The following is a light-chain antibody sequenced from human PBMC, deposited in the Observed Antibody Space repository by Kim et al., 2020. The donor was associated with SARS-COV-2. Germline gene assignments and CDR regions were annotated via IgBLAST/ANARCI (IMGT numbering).Light chain of an antibody. CDR3: QTWATGIWV. J-gene: IGLJ3*02. CDR2: VNSDGSH. CDR1: SGHSSYA. V-gene: IGLV4-69*01. Sequence: SVKLTCSLSSGHSSYAIAWHQQKPDKGPRYLMRVNSDGSHNKGDGIPDRFSGSSSGAERYLTISSLQSEDEADYYCQTWATGIWVFGGGTQLTVL.